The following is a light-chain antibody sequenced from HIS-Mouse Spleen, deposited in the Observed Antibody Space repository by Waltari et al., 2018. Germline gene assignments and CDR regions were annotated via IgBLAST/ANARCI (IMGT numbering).Light chain of an antibody. Sequence: SYVLTQPPSVSVAPGQTARITCGGTNLGSKSVHWYQQKPGTAPVLVVDDDSDRPSGIPERFSGSNSGNTATLTISRVEAGDEADYYCQVWDSSSDHLVFGGGTKLTVL. CDR2: DDS. J-gene: IGLJ2*01. CDR3: QVWDSSSDHLV. V-gene: IGLV3-21*02. CDR1: NLGSKS.